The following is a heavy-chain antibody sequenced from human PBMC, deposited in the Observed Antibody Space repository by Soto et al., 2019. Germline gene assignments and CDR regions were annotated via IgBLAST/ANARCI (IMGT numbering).Heavy chain of an antibody. J-gene: IGHJ5*02. D-gene: IGHD3-22*01. CDR1: GYTFTGYY. Sequence: QVQLVQSGAEVKKPGASAKVSCKASGYTFTGYYMHWVRQAPGQGLEWMGWINPNSGGTNYAQKFQGRVTMTRDTSISTAYMELSRLRSDDTAVYYCARLKVGDSGVITPNWFDPWGQGTLVTVSS. CDR2: INPNSGGT. CDR3: ARLKVGDSGVITPNWFDP. V-gene: IGHV1-2*02.